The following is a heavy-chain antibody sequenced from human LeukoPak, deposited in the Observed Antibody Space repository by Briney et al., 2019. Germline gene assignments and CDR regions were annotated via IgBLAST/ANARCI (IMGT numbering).Heavy chain of an antibody. Sequence: GASVKVSCKASGYIFSDYAMHWVRQAPGQSLEWMGWINSGNGDTIYSQKFQDRLTISRNTSATTVYMELSSLRSEDTAVYYCASLWFGELAPFDPRGQGTLVTVSS. V-gene: IGHV1-3*01. CDR3: ASLWFGELAPFDP. J-gene: IGHJ5*02. CDR2: INSGNGDT. CDR1: GYIFSDYA. D-gene: IGHD3-10*01.